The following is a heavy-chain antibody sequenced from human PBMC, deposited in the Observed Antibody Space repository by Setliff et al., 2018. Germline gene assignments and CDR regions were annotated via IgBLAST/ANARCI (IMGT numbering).Heavy chain of an antibody. V-gene: IGHV4-61*02. CDR3: ARDRTAYSYGLDV. CDR2: VYTNGGS. Sequence: SETLSLTCTVSGGSISSGSYYWSWIRHPAGKGLEWIGRVYTNGGSDYNPFLKSRVTISVDTSKNQFVLNLKAVTAADTAVYYCARDRTAYSYGLDVWGQGTTVTVSS. CDR1: GGSISSGSYY. J-gene: IGHJ6*02. D-gene: IGHD5-18*01.